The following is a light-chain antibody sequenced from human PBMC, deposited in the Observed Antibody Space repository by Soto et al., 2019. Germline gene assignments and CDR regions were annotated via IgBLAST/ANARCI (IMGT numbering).Light chain of an antibody. V-gene: IGKV3-15*01. CDR3: QRSNNWPKT. Sequence: EIVMTQSPDTLSVSPGETATLSCRASQSVCSNLAWYQQKPGQAPRLLISDASTRAAGLPARFSGSGSGTEFTLTITSLQSEDFAVYYCQRSNNWPKTFGQGTKVDIK. J-gene: IGKJ1*01. CDR2: DAS. CDR1: QSVCSN.